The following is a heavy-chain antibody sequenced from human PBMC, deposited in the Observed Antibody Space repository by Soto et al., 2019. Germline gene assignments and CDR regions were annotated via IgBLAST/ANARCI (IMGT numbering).Heavy chain of an antibody. D-gene: IGHD6-13*01. CDR2: INHSGST. CDR3: AREGGTAAGQIDY. J-gene: IGHJ4*02. CDR1: GGSFSGYY. Sequence: SETLSLTCAVYGGSFSGYYWSWIRQPPGKGLEWIGEINHSGSTNYNPSLKSRVTISVDTSKNQFSLKLSSVTAADTAVYYCAREGGTAAGQIDYWGQGTLVTVSS. V-gene: IGHV4-34*01.